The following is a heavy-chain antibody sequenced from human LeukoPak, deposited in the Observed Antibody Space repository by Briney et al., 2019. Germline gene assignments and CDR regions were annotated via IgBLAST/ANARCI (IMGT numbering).Heavy chain of an antibody. V-gene: IGHV3-74*01. J-gene: IGHJ4*02. CDR3: ARAVGVTDY. Sequence: PAGSLRLSCAASGFTFSNYWMHWVRQAPGKGLVWVSRINTDGSITTYADSVKGRFTISRDNAKNTLYLHMNSLRAEDTAVYYCARAVGVTDYWGQGTLVTLSS. CDR2: INTDGSIT. D-gene: IGHD1-26*01. CDR1: GFTFSNYW.